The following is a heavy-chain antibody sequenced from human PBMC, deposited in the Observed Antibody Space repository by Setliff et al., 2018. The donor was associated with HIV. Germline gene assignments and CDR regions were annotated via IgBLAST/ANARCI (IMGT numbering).Heavy chain of an antibody. CDR2: ITGGSGFI. CDR1: GFDFSDYS. J-gene: IGHJ4*02. CDR3: ARDRDPHYDYVWGMTAIPEY. D-gene: IGHD3-16*01. Sequence: LRLSCAASGFDFSDYSMNWVRQAPGKGLEWVSCITGGSGFIDYADSVKGRFTVSRDNAKNAVYLQMNSLRHEDTAVYYCARDRDPHYDYVWGMTAIPEYWGQGTLVTVSS. V-gene: IGHV3-21*01.